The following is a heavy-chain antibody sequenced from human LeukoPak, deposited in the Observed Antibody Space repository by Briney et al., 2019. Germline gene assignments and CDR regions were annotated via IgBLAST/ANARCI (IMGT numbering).Heavy chain of an antibody. V-gene: IGHV3-11*01. CDR2: ISSSGSTM. CDR1: GFIFSDYY. CDR3: AKGGIHRGYYYYYMDV. D-gene: IGHD6-13*01. Sequence: GGSLRLSCAASGFIFSDYYMSWIRQAPGKGLEWVSYISSSGSTMYYTDSVKGRFTISRDNAKKSLYLEMNSLRAEDTALYYCAKGGIHRGYYYYYMDVWGKGTTVTISS. J-gene: IGHJ6*03.